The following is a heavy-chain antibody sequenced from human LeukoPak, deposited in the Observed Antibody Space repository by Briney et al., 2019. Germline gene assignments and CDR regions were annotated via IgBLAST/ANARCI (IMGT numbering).Heavy chain of an antibody. Sequence: SETLSLTCTVSGYSISSGYYWGWIRQPPGKGLEWIGSIYHSGSTYYNSSLKSRVTISVDTSKNQFSLKLSSVTAADTAVYYCARGDFWSGYYSGLFDPWGQGTLVTVSS. CDR2: IYHSGST. J-gene: IGHJ5*02. D-gene: IGHD3-3*01. CDR1: GYSISSGYY. V-gene: IGHV4-38-2*02. CDR3: ARGDFWSGYYSGLFDP.